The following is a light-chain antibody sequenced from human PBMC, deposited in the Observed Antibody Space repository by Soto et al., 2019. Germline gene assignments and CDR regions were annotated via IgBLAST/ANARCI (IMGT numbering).Light chain of an antibody. CDR2: DAS. CDR1: QDISNY. CDR3: QQYNSPIT. Sequence: DIQMTQSPSSLSASVGDRVTITCQASQDISNYLNWYQQKPGKAPKLLIYDASNLETGVPSRFSGSGSGTDFTLTISSLQPEDFATYYCQQYNSPITFGQGTRLEIK. J-gene: IGKJ5*01. V-gene: IGKV1-33*01.